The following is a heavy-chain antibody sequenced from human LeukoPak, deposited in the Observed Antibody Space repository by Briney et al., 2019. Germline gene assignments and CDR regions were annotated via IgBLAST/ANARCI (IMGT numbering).Heavy chain of an antibody. CDR2: ISWNSGSI. CDR3: SKDTAPAYYYYGMDV. Sequence: SLRLSCAASGFTFDDYAMHWVRHAPGKGREGVTGISWNSGSILYADSVKGRFTISRDNDKNSLYLQLNSLRAEDTARYYCSKDTAPAYYYYGMDVWGQGTTVTVSS. V-gene: IGHV3-9*01. J-gene: IGHJ6*02. CDR1: GFTFDDYA.